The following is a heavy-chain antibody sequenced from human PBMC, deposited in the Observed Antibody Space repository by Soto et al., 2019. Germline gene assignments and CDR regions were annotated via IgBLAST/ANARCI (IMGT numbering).Heavy chain of an antibody. V-gene: IGHV3-33*05. CDR2: TSYDGNNN. J-gene: IGHJ4*02. CDR1: GFTFRSYV. CDR3: ARWGTTGGLDV. Sequence: QEQLVESGGGVVQPGTSLRLSCVGSGFTFRSYVIHWVRQAPGKGLEWVALTSYDGNNNFYGDSVKGRFTISRDNSRNTVELQMDSLRLEDTSLYYCARWGTTGGLDVWGQGTLVSVSS. D-gene: IGHD3-16*01.